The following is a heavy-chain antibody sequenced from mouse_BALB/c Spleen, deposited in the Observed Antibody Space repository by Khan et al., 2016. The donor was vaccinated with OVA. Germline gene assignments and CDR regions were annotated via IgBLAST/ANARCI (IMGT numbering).Heavy chain of an antibody. CDR1: GYSITSDYA. CDR3: VRGRTY. Sequence: VQLKESGPGLVKPSQSLSLTCTVTGYSITSDYAWNWIRQFPGNKLEWMGYITYSGSTSYIPSLQSRISITRDTSQNQFFLLLNSVTSEDTATYYRVRGRTYWGQGTLVTVSA. D-gene: IGHD3-3*01. CDR2: ITYSGST. J-gene: IGHJ3*01. V-gene: IGHV3-2*02.